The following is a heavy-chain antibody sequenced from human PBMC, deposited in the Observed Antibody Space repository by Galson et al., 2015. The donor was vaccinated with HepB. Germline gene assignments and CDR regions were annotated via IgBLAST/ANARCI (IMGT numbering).Heavy chain of an antibody. CDR3: AKEYSSGRYYYYGMDV. CDR1: GFTFSSYG. Sequence: SLRLSCAASGFTFSSYGMHWVRQAPGKGLEWVAVISYDGSNKYYADSVKGRFTISRDNSKNTLYLQMNSLRAEDTAVYYCAKEYSSGRYYYYGMDVWGQGTTVTVSS. V-gene: IGHV3-30*18. CDR2: ISYDGSNK. D-gene: IGHD6-19*01. J-gene: IGHJ6*02.